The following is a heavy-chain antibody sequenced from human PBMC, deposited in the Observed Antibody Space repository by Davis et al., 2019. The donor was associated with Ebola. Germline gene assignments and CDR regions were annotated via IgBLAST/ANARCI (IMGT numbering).Heavy chain of an antibody. CDR3: ARDRKVYSSGWYGY. CDR2: IKQDGSEK. Sequence: PGGSLRLSCAASGFTFSSYWMSWVRQAPGKGLEWVANIKQDGSEKYYVDSVKGRFTISRDNAKNSLYLQMNSLRAEDTAVYYCARDRKVYSSGWYGYWGQGTLVTVSS. D-gene: IGHD6-19*01. J-gene: IGHJ4*02. V-gene: IGHV3-7*03. CDR1: GFTFSSYW.